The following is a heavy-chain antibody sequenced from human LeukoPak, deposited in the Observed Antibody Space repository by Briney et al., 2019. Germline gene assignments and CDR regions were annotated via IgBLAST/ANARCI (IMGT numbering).Heavy chain of an antibody. CDR1: GYTFTGYY. Sequence: ASVKVSCKASGYTFTGYYMHWVRQAPGQGLEWMGWMNPNSGNTGYAQKFQGRVTMTRNTSISTAYMELSSLRSEDTAVYYCARSVEVLYSSSSPFDYWGQGTLVTVSS. D-gene: IGHD6-6*01. V-gene: IGHV1-8*02. CDR3: ARSVEVLYSSSSPFDY. CDR2: MNPNSGNT. J-gene: IGHJ4*02.